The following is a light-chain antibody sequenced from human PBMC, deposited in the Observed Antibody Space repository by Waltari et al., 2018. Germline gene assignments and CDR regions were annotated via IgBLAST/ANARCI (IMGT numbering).Light chain of an antibody. V-gene: IGLV2-14*03. CDR1: SRDVCGSNY. Sequence: QSALTQPASVSGSPGQPITIPCTGTSRDVCGSNYVSWYQQHQGKAPKLMIYDVNKWPSGISARFSGSKSGNTASLTISGLQAEDEADYYCCSYGGGSIAIFGGGTKLTVL. J-gene: IGLJ2*01. CDR3: CSYGGGSIAI. CDR2: DVN.